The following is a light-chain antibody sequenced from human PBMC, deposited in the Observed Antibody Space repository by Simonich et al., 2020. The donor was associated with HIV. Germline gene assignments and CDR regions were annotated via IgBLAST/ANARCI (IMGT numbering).Light chain of an antibody. CDR3: QQYNNWPPPIT. CDR2: GAS. V-gene: IGKV3D-15*01. J-gene: IGKJ5*01. CDR1: QSVSSN. Sequence: EIVMAQSPATLSVSPGESATLSCSASQSVSSNLAWYQQTPGKAPRLLIYGASSRATGIPDRFSGSGSGTDFTLTISRLEPEDFAVYYCQQYNNWPPPITFGQGTRLEIK.